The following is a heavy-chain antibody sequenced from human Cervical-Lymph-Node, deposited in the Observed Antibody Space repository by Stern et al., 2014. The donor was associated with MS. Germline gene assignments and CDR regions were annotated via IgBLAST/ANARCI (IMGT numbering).Heavy chain of an antibody. D-gene: IGHD2-21*02. CDR1: GGSISSDDYY. J-gene: IGHJ5*02. Sequence: QVQLQESVPGLVKPSQTLSLTCTVSGGSISSDDYYWTWIRQHPGKGLEWIGYIHYTGTTYYDPSLKSRVTLSLDTSKNQFSLKMKSVTAADTAVYYCAVTPGTNWFDPWGQGTLVTVSS. V-gene: IGHV4-30-4*01. CDR2: IHYTGTT. CDR3: AVTPGTNWFDP.